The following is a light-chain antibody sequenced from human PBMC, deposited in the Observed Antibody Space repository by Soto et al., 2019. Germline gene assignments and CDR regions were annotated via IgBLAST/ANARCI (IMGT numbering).Light chain of an antibody. V-gene: IGKV1-39*01. CDR2: AAS. Sequence: DIQMTQSPSSLSASVGDRVTLTCRASQTTNIYLNWYQQKPGMAPKLLIHAASSLQSGVPSRFSGSGSGTDFTLTISSLQLEDFATYYCQQSYGSPTFGGGTKVDIK. J-gene: IGKJ4*01. CDR3: QQSYGSPT. CDR1: QTTNIY.